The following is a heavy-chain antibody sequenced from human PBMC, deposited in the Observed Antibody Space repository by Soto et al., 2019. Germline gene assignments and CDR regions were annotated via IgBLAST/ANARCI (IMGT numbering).Heavy chain of an antibody. D-gene: IGHD3-3*01. CDR1: GGSSISGGYY. J-gene: IGHJ6*02. CDR3: ARGPPYDFWSGYYSYYYYGMDV. Sequence: SETLSLTCTVSGGSSISGGYYWSWIRKHPEKCLGWIGYIYYSGSTNYNPSLKSRLTISVDKSKNQFSLKLSSVTAADTAVYYCARGPPYDFWSGYYSYYYYGMDVWGQGTTVTVSS. V-gene: IGHV4-31*03. CDR2: IYYSGST.